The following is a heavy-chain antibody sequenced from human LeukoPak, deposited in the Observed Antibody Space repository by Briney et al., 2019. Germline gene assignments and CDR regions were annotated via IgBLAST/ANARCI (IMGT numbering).Heavy chain of an antibody. CDR2: ISSSSSTI. D-gene: IGHD2-21*02. CDR1: GFTFSSYA. CDR3: ARDSSLVVTASDAFDI. Sequence: GGSLRLSCAASGFTFSSYAMSWVRQAPGKGLEWVSYISSSSSTIYYADSVKGRFTISRDNAKNSLYLQMNSLRAEDTAVYYCARDSSLVVTASDAFDIWGQGTMVTVSS. V-gene: IGHV3-48*04. J-gene: IGHJ3*02.